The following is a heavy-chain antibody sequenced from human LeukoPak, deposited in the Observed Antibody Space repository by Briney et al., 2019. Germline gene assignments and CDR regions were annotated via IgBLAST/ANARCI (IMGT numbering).Heavy chain of an antibody. Sequence: GGSLRLSCAASGFTVSSNYMSWVRQAPGKGLEWVSVIYSGGSTFYADSVKGRFTISRDNSKNTVYLQMNSLRAEDTAVYYCARDRAFEGSVDAFHIWGQGTMVTVSS. J-gene: IGHJ3*02. CDR3: ARDRAFEGSVDAFHI. D-gene: IGHD3-16*01. CDR2: IYSGGST. CDR1: GFTVSSNY. V-gene: IGHV3-53*01.